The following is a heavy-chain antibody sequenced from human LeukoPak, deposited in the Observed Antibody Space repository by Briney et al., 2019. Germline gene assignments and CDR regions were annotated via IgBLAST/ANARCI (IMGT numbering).Heavy chain of an antibody. V-gene: IGHV4-59*01. J-gene: IGHJ3*02. Sequence: SETLSLTCTVSGGSISSNYWSWIQQPPGKGLEWIGYIYYSGSTNYNPSLKSRVTISVDTSKNQFSLKLSSVTAADTAVYYCARLGYCSSTSCHDAFDIWGQGTMVTVSS. D-gene: IGHD2-2*01. CDR2: IYYSGST. CDR1: GGSISSNY. CDR3: ARLGYCSSTSCHDAFDI.